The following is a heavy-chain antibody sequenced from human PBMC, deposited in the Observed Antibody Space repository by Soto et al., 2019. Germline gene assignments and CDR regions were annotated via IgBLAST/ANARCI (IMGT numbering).Heavy chain of an antibody. J-gene: IGHJ6*02. V-gene: IGHV1-3*01. CDR1: GYTFTSYA. CDR2: INAGNGNT. D-gene: IGHD3-3*01. Sequence: ASVKVSCKASGYTFTSYAMHWVRQAPGQRLEWMGWINAGNGNTKYSQKFQGRVTITRDTSASTAYMELSSLRSEDTAVYYCARGDFWSGYHPPGGGYYYYYGMDVWGQGTTVTVSS. CDR3: ARGDFWSGYHPPGGGYYYYYGMDV.